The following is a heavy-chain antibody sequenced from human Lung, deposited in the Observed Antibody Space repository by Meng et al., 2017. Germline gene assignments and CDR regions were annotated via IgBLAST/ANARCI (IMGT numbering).Heavy chain of an antibody. J-gene: IGHJ4*02. CDR1: GASIDTDNW. V-gene: IGHV4-4*02. CDR3: ARGYYSDSH. CDR2: IHHSGST. Sequence: QVQLQESSPGLVKPSGPLSLTCAVSGASIDTDNWWTWVRQSPGKGLEWIGEIHHSGSTNYTPSLKSRVILSVDKSKNQFSLKVNSVTAADTAVYYCARGYYSDSHWGQGTLVTVSS. D-gene: IGHD3-22*01.